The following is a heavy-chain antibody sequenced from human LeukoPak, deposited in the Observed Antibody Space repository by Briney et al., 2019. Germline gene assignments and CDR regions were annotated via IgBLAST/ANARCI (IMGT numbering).Heavy chain of an antibody. V-gene: IGHV4-59*01. D-gene: IGHD2-21*02. J-gene: IGHJ4*02. CDR2: IYNSGST. CDR1: GGSIGSYY. CDR3: ARVPPYCGGDCYFDY. Sequence: SETLSLTXTVSGGSIGSYYWSWLRQPPGKGLEWIGYIYNSGSTNYNPSLTSRVTISVETSKNQCSLKLSSVTAADTAVYYCARVPPYCGGDCYFDYWGQGTLVTVSA.